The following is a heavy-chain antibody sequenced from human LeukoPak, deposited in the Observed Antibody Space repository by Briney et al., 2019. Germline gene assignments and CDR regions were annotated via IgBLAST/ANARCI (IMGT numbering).Heavy chain of an antibody. CDR2: MNPNSGNT. CDR1: GYTFTSYD. D-gene: IGHD6-13*01. J-gene: IGHJ4*02. CDR3: ARGRGIAAAGDFDY. Sequence: ASVKVSCEASGYTFTSYDINWVRQATGQGLEWMGWMNPNSGNTGYAQKFQGRVTMTRNTSISTAYMELSSLRSEDTAVYYCARGRGIAAAGDFDYWGQGTLVTVSS. V-gene: IGHV1-8*01.